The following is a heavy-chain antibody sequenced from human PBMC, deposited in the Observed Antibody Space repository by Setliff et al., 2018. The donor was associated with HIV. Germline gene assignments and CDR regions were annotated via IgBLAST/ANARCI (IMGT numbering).Heavy chain of an antibody. Sequence: GGSLRLSCAASGFTFSSYSMNWVRQAPGKGLEWLSYISSSSSSIYHADSVKGRFTISRDNTRSTLYLQMNCLRVEDTAVYYCATILDGLRHFENWGQGTLVTVSS. CDR1: GFTFSSYS. CDR2: ISSSSSSI. CDR3: ATILDGLRHFEN. J-gene: IGHJ4*02. V-gene: IGHV3-48*04. D-gene: IGHD3-16*01.